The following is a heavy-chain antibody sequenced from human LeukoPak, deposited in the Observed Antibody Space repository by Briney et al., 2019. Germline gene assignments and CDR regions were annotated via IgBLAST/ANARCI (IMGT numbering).Heavy chain of an antibody. CDR2: IKQDGSEK. CDR3: ARVPRHYYDSSGYLHDAFDI. CDR1: GFTFSRYW. V-gene: IGHV3-7*01. D-gene: IGHD3-22*01. J-gene: IGHJ3*02. Sequence: PGGSLRLSCAASGFTFSRYWMSWVRQAPGKGLEWVANIKQDGSEKYYVDSVKGRFTISRDNAKNSLYLQMNSLRAEDTAVYYCARVPRHYYDSSGYLHDAFDIWGQGTMVTVSS.